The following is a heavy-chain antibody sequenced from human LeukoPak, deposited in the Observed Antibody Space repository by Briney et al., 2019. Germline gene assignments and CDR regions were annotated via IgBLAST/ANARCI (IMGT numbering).Heavy chain of an antibody. V-gene: IGHV3-69-1*02. CDR2: IKSNI. D-gene: IGHD6-13*01. Sequence: GGSLRLSCSTSGFIFSDYSMNWVRQAPGRGLEWVAYIKSNIYYADSVKGRFTIPRDNAKNLLYLQMNSLTAEDTAVYYCARDDTSSWYQEYWGQGTLVTVSS. CDR1: GFIFSDYS. CDR3: ARDDTSSWYQEY. J-gene: IGHJ4*02.